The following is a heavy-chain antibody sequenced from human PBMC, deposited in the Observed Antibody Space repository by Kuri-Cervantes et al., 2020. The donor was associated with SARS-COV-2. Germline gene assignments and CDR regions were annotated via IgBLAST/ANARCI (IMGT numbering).Heavy chain of an antibody. CDR1: GGSFSGYY. J-gene: IGHJ5*02. CDR3: ARHKSWRYYGSGSYWEYNWFDP. Sequence: SETLSLTCAVYGGSFSGYYWSWIRQPPGKGLEWIGEINHSGSTNYNPSHKSRVTISVDTSKNQFSLKLSSVTAADTAVYYCARHKSWRYYGSGSYWEYNWFDPWGQGTLVTVSS. V-gene: IGHV4-34*01. D-gene: IGHD3-10*01. CDR2: INHSGST.